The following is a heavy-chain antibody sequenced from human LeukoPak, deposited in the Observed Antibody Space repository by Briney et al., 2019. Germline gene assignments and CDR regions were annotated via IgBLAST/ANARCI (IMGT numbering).Heavy chain of an antibody. CDR1: GGTFSSYA. D-gene: IGHD3-16*02. CDR3: ARVPRGTFGGVIVFDY. Sequence: GASVKVSCKASGGTFSSYAISWVRQAPGQGLEWMGWINPNSGGTNYAQNFQGRVTMTRDTSINTAYMELSRLRSDDTAVYYCARVPRGTFGGVIVFDYWGQGALVTVSS. J-gene: IGHJ4*02. V-gene: IGHV1-2*02. CDR2: INPNSGGT.